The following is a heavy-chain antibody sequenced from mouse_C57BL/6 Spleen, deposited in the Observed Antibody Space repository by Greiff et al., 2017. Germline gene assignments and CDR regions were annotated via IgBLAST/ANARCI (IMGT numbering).Heavy chain of an antibody. CDR1: GFTFSDFY. Sequence: DVKLVESGGGLVQSGRSLRLSCATSGFTFSDFYMEWVRQAPGKGLEWIAASRNKANDYTTEYSASVKGRFIVSRDTSQSILYLQMNALRAEDTAIYYWARDAYYYGYFDYWGQGTTLTVSS. J-gene: IGHJ2*01. CDR3: ARDAYYYGYFDY. CDR2: SRNKANDYTT. V-gene: IGHV7-1*01. D-gene: IGHD1-1*01.